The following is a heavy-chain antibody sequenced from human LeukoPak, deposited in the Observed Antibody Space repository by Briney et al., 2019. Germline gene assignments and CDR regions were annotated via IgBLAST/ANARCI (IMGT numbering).Heavy chain of an antibody. V-gene: IGHV3-7*01. CDR2: IKQDGSHK. J-gene: IGHJ4*02. CDR1: GFTLRSNW. CDR3: ARETPDSSGWD. Sequence: GGSLRLSCAASGFTLRSNWMSWVRQAPGKGLEWVANIKQDGSHKNYADSVKGRFTISRDNAKNSLYLQMNSLRAEDTAVYYCARETPDSSGWDWGQGTLVTVSS. D-gene: IGHD6-19*01.